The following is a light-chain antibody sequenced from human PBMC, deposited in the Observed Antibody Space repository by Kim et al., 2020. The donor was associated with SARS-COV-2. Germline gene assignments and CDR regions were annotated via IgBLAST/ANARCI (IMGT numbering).Light chain of an antibody. J-gene: IGLJ2*01. V-gene: IGLV3-19*01. Sequence: SSELTQDPVVSVALGQSVKITGQGDSLRSYYANWYQQKPGQAPVLVVYGRNNRPAGIPDRFSVSYSGTTSSLTITGAQATDDSDYYCSSRDSTGNHVIFG. CDR1: SLRSYY. CDR3: SSRDSTGNHVI. CDR2: GRN.